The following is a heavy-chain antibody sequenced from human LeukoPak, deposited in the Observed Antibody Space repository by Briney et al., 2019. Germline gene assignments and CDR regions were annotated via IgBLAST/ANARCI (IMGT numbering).Heavy chain of an antibody. V-gene: IGHV4-39*07. D-gene: IGHD6-13*01. CDR2: IYYSGST. Sequence: SETLSLTCTVSGGSISSSSYYWGWIRQPPGKGLEWIGSIYYSGSTYYNPSLKSRVTISVDTSKNQFSLKLSSVTAADTAVYYCARDTHLAAGGRTGFDPWGQGTLVTVSS. CDR3: ARDTHLAAGGRTGFDP. CDR1: GGSISSSSYY. J-gene: IGHJ5*02.